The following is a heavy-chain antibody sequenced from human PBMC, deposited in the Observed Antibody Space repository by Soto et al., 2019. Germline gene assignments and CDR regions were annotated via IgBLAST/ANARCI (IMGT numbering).Heavy chain of an antibody. J-gene: IGHJ3*02. CDR1: GFTFSSYA. CDR2: ISGSGDAT. D-gene: IGHD3-22*01. Sequence: EVQLLESGGGLVQPGGSLRLSCAASGFTFSSYAMSWVRQAPGKGLEWVSTISGSGDATYYADSVKGRLTISRDNSKNTLYLQMNGLRAEDTAVYYCARDRPQANYDKSFDIWGQGTIVTVSS. V-gene: IGHV3-23*01. CDR3: ARDRPQANYDKSFDI.